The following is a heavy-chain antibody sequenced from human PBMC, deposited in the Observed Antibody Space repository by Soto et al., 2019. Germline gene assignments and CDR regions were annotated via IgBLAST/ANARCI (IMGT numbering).Heavy chain of an antibody. D-gene: IGHD3-9*01. CDR1: GGSFSGYY. Sequence: SETLSLTCAVYGGSFSGYYWSWIRQPPGKGLEWIGEINHSGSTNYNPSLKSRVTISVDTSKNQFSLKLSSVTAADTAVYYCAMDKSLLRYFDWVSRYFDYWGPGTLVNVSS. CDR2: INHSGST. V-gene: IGHV4-34*01. J-gene: IGHJ4*02. CDR3: AMDKSLLRYFDWVSRYFDY.